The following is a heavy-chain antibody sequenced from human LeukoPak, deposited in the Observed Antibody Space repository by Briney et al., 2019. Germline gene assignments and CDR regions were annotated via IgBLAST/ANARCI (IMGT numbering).Heavy chain of an antibody. D-gene: IGHD3-3*01. CDR3: ARADGYYHFWSNINTGYYYGMDV. J-gene: IGHJ6*02. CDR2: MNHRGST. CDR1: GGSFSGYY. Sequence: PSETLSLTCAVYGGSFSGYYWSWIRQPPGKGLEWIGEMNHRGSTNYNPSLKSRVTISVDTSKNEFAVKRSAGSAGGRAVYYWARADGYYHFWSNINTGYYYGMDVWGQGTTVTVSS. V-gene: IGHV4-34*01.